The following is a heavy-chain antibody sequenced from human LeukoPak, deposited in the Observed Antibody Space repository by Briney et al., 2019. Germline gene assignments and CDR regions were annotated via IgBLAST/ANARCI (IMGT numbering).Heavy chain of an antibody. CDR3: AREPYCSSTSCPGGAFDI. D-gene: IGHD2-2*01. Sequence: ASVKLSCKASGYTFTSYAMHWVRQAPGQRLEWMGWINAGNGNTKYSQKSQGRVTITRDTSASTAYMELSSLGSEDTAVYYCAREPYCSSTSCPGGAFDIWGQGTMVTVSS. CDR2: INAGNGNT. CDR1: GYTFTSYA. J-gene: IGHJ3*02. V-gene: IGHV1-3*01.